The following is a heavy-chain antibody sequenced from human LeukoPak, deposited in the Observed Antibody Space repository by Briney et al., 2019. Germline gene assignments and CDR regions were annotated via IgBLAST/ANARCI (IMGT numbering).Heavy chain of an antibody. CDR2: INHSGST. CDR1: GGSFSGYY. V-gene: IGHV4-34*01. CDR3: AGEKSSWYYFTL. Sequence: PSETLSLTCAVYGGSFSGYYWSWIRQPPGKGLEWIGEINHSGSTNYNPSLKSRVTISVDTSKNQFSLKLSSVTAADTAVYYCAGEKSSWYYFTLWGQGILVTVSS. D-gene: IGHD6-13*01. J-gene: IGHJ4*02.